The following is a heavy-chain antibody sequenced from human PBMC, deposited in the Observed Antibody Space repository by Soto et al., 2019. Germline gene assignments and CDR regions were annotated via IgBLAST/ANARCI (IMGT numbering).Heavy chain of an antibody. CDR3: ARDSVVVVPAAPRFDP. Sequence: SVKVAFRASGYPFTTYEMHLLRHSPGQGLEWMGIIRPRGGSTSYAQKFQGRVTMTRDTSTSTVYMELSSLRSEDTAVYYCARDSVVVVPAAPRFDPWGQGTLVTSPQ. CDR1: GYPFTTYE. D-gene: IGHD2-2*01. J-gene: IGHJ5*02. CDR2: IRPRGGST. V-gene: IGHV1-46*03.